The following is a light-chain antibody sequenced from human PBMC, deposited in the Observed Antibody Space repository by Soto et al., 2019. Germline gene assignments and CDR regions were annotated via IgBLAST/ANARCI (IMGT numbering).Light chain of an antibody. CDR3: QKYNSAPFT. V-gene: IGKV1-27*01. CDR1: QAFGNY. J-gene: IGKJ3*01. Sequence: DIQMTQSPSSLSASVGDRVTITFRASQAFGNYLAWYQQKPGKLPSLLIYDASTLQSGVPSRFSGSGSGTEFTLTIANLQPEDVATYYCQKYNSAPFTFGPGTKWIS. CDR2: DAS.